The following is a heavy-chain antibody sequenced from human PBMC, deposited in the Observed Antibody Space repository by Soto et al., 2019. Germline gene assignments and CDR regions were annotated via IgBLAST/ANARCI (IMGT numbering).Heavy chain of an antibody. V-gene: IGHV2-5*02. CDR2: IYWDDDK. Sequence: QITLKESGPTLVKPSQTLTLTCTFSGFSLSTSGVGVGWIRQPPGKALEWLALIYWDDDKRYSPSLKSRLTINKDTSKNQVVLTLTTVDPVDTATYYRAHMRVTMIVGAGDFHHWGQGTPVTVSS. CDR1: GFSLSTSGVG. D-gene: IGHD3-22*01. CDR3: AHMRVTMIVGAGDFHH. J-gene: IGHJ1*01.